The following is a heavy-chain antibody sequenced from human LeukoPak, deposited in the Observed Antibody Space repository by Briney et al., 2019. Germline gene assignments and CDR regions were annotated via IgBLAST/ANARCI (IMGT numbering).Heavy chain of an antibody. J-gene: IGHJ5*02. Sequence: SETLSLTCTVSGGSINNYYWSWIRQPPGKGLEWIGHIYHSGTTNYNPSLKSRVTISIDTSNNQFYLKLSSVTAADTAVYYCARLWCSGGSCYSGWFDPWGQGTLVTVSS. CDR3: ARLWCSGGSCYSGWFDP. V-gene: IGHV4-59*12. CDR1: GGSINNYY. D-gene: IGHD2-15*01. CDR2: IYHSGTT.